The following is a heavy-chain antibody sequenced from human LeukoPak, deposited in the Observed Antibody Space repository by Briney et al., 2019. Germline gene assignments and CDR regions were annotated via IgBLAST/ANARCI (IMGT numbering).Heavy chain of an antibody. CDR2: IWYDGSDK. J-gene: IGHJ4*02. Sequence: GSLRLSCAASGFAFNNYGIHWVRQAPGKGLEWVAVIWYDGSDKFYGDSVKGRFTISRDNSKNTLYLQMNSLRAEDTAVNYCAKRGSGRVWGSYRWYFDYWGQGTLVTVSS. CDR1: GFAFNNYG. V-gene: IGHV3-30*02. CDR3: AKRGSGRVWGSYRWYFDY. D-gene: IGHD3-16*02.